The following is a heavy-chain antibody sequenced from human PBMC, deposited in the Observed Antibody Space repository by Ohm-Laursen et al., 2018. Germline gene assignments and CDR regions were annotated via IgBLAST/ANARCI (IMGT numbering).Heavy chain of an antibody. CDR1: GDSISSSSYH. V-gene: IGHV4-39*01. CDR2: IYYSGTT. D-gene: IGHD3-3*01. Sequence: GTLSLTCIVSGDSISSSSYHWGWIRQPPGKGLEWLGSIYYSGTTYYNPSVKSRVNISVDTSKKQFSLILSSVTAADTAVYYCARHSSRPFWSGLIWGQGTMVTVSS. J-gene: IGHJ3*02. CDR3: ARHSSRPFWSGLI.